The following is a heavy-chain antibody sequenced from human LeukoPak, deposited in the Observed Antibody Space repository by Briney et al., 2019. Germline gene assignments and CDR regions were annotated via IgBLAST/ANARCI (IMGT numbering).Heavy chain of an antibody. V-gene: IGHV3-30*18. CDR3: AQLPPSYY. CDR1: GFTFSSYG. J-gene: IGHJ4*02. CDR2: ISYDGSNK. Sequence: AGGSLRLSCAASGFTFSSYGIHWVRQAPGKGLEWVAVISYDGSNKYYADSVKGRFTISRDNSKNTLYLQMNSLRAEDTAVYYCAQLPPSYYWGQGTLVTVSS.